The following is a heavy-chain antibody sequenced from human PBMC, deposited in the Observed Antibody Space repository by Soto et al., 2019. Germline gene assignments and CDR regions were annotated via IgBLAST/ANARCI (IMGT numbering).Heavy chain of an antibody. CDR2: IYYSGST. Sequence: PSETLSLTCTVSGGSISSGDYYWSWIRQPPGKGLEWIGYIYYSGSTYYNPSLKSRVTISVDTSKNQFSLQLSSVTAADTAVYYCARGRITMVRGVPYYFDYWGQGTLVTVSS. CDR1: GGSISSGDYY. D-gene: IGHD3-10*01. CDR3: ARGRITMVRGVPYYFDY. V-gene: IGHV4-30-4*01. J-gene: IGHJ4*02.